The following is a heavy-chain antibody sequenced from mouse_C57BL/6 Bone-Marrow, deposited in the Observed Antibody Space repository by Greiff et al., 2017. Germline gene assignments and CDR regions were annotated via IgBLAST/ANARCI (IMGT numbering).Heavy chain of an antibody. CDR3: ARLEFDGSSGDWYFDV. CDR2: IYPMDGSS. Sequence: QVQLQQSGPELVKPGASVKLSCKASGYTFTSYDLNWVKQRPGQGLDWIGWIYPMDGSSKYNEKFKGTAPLPVDASSSTAYMELHSRTSEDSAVYCCARLEFDGSSGDWYFDVWGTGTTGTVSS. V-gene: IGHV1-85*01. CDR1: GYTFTSYD. J-gene: IGHJ1*03. D-gene: IGHD1-1*01.